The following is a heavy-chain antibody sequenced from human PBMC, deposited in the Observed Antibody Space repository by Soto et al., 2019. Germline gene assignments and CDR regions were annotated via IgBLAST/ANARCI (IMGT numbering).Heavy chain of an antibody. CDR3: ARLPLSTVTTHHFDY. J-gene: IGHJ4*02. CDR2: ISVYNGNT. Sequence: ASVKVSCKASGYTFTSYGISWVRQAPGQGLERMGWISVYNGNTNYAQKLQGRVTMTTDTSTNTAYMELRSLRSDDTAVYYCARLPLSTVTTHHFDYWGQGTLVTVSS. D-gene: IGHD4-17*01. CDR1: GYTFTSYG. V-gene: IGHV1-18*01.